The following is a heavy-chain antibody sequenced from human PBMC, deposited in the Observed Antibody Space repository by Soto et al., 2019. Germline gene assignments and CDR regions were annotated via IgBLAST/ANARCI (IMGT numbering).Heavy chain of an antibody. CDR1: GGTFSSYA. CDR3: ARSQGSSTSLEIYYYYYYGMDV. J-gene: IGHJ6*02. Sequence: QVQLVQSGAEVKKPGSSVKVSCKASGGTFSSYAISWVRQAPGQGLEWMGGIIPISATTNYAQKFQGRVTITADESTSTAYMELGRLRSEDTAVYYCARSQGSSTSLEIYYYYYYGMDVWGQGTTVTVSS. CDR2: IIPISATT. D-gene: IGHD2-2*01. V-gene: IGHV1-69*01.